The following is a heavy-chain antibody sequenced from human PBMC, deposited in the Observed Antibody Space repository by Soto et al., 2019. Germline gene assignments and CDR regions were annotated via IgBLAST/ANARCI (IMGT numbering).Heavy chain of an antibody. V-gene: IGHV4-59*08. CDR3: ARRYGDAFDI. Sequence: HVQLQESGPGLVKPSETLSLTCTVSGGSISSYYWSWIRQPPGKGLEWIGYIYYSGSTNYNPSLKSRVTISVDTSKNQFSLKLSSVTAADTAVYYCARRYGDAFDIWGQGTMVTVSS. CDR1: GGSISSYY. J-gene: IGHJ3*02. D-gene: IGHD4-17*01. CDR2: IYYSGST.